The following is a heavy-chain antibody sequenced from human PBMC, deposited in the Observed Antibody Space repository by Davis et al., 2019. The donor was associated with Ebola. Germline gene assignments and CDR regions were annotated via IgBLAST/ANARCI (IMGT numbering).Heavy chain of an antibody. CDR2: INPSGGST. J-gene: IGHJ5*02. V-gene: IGHV1-46*01. D-gene: IGHD4-11*01. CDR3: ARSYNNYDWFDP. CDR1: GYTFTMYY. Sequence: AASVKVSCKASGYTFTMYYMHWVRQAPGQGLEWMGMINPSGGSTGYAQKFQGRVTMTRDTSTSTVYMELISLRSEDTAVYYCARSYNNYDWFDPWGQGTLVTVSS.